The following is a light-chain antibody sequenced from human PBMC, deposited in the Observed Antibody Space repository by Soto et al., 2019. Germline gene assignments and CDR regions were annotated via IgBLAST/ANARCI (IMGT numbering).Light chain of an antibody. CDR2: EVS. CDR3: CSYASSSTFYV. V-gene: IGLV2-23*02. CDR1: SSDVGSYNL. J-gene: IGLJ1*01. Sequence: QSALTQPASVSGSPGQSITISCTGTSSDVGSYNLVSWYQQHPGKAPKLMIYEVSKRPSGVSNRFSGSKSGNTASLTISGLHAEDEADYYCCSYASSSTFYVFGTGTKLTVL.